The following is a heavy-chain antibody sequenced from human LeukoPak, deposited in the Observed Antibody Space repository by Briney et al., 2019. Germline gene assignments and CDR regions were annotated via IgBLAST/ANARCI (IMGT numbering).Heavy chain of an antibody. CDR3: ARRSDLYYYGSGSRQGGMDV. CDR1: GYTFTGYY. V-gene: IGHV1-2*02. Sequence: ASVKVSCKGSGYTFTGYYIHWVRQAPGQGLEWMGWINPNSCGTSYAQKFQGRVTMTRDTSISTAYMELSRLRSDDTAVYYCARRSDLYYYGSGSRQGGMDVWGQGTTVTVSS. J-gene: IGHJ6*02. CDR2: INPNSCGT. D-gene: IGHD3-10*01.